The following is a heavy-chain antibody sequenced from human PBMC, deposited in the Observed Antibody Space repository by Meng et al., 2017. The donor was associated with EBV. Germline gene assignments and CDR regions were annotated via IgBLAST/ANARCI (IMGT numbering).Heavy chain of an antibody. CDR1: GYTFTGYY. CDR3: ARVGIAVAGTGDY. J-gene: IGHJ4*02. Sequence: QVQLVQSGVKVKQPGASVKVSCKASGYTFTGYYMHWVRQAPGQGLEWMGRINPNSGGTNYAQKFQGRVTMTRDTSISTAYMELSRLRSDDTAVYYCARVGIAVAGTGDYWGQGTLVTVSS. CDR2: INPNSGGT. D-gene: IGHD6-19*01. V-gene: IGHV1-2*06.